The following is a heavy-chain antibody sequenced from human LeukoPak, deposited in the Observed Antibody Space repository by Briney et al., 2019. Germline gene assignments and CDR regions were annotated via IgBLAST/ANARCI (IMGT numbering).Heavy chain of an antibody. CDR3: ARDRADSSGYHAFDI. V-gene: IGHV1-69*13. D-gene: IGHD3-22*01. Sequence: ASVKVSCKASGYTFIGYYMHWVRQAPGQGLEWMGGIIPIFGTANYAQKFQGRVTITADESTSTAYMELSSLRSEDTAVYYCARDRADSSGYHAFDIWGQGTMVTVSS. CDR1: GYTFIGYY. CDR2: IIPIFGTA. J-gene: IGHJ3*02.